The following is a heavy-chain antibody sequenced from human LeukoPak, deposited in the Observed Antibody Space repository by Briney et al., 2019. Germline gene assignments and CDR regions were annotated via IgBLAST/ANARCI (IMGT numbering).Heavy chain of an antibody. CDR3: ATDDVRDVRPLDH. Sequence: GASLTLSCAASGLTFSNYDMGWVRQAPGKGLEWLSFITGSGGRTFYADSVRGRFTISRDNSKNMLYLQLSSLRAEDTALYYCATDDVRDVRPLDHWGQGTLVTVSS. CDR2: ITGSGGRT. V-gene: IGHV3-23*01. CDR1: GLTFSNYD. J-gene: IGHJ4*02.